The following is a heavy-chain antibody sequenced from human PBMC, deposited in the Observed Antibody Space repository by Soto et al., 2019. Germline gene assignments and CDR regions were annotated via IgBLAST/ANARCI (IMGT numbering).Heavy chain of an antibody. CDR2: IWYDGSNK. J-gene: IGHJ4*02. CDR1: GFTFSSYG. CDR3: GGVGGDIVVVVAATLDY. V-gene: IGHV3-33*01. D-gene: IGHD2-15*01. Sequence: QVQLVESGGGVVQPGRSLRLSCAASGFTFSSYGMHWVRQAPGKGLEWVAVIWYDGSNKYYADSVKGRFTISRDNSKNTVYRQMNRLGAGDTAVYYCGGVGGDIVVVVAATLDYWGQGTLVTVSS.